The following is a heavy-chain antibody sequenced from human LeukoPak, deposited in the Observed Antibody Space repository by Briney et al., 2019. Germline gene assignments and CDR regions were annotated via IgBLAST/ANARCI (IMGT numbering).Heavy chain of an antibody. J-gene: IGHJ4*02. CDR1: GGSISSYY. Sequence: SETLSLTCTVSGGSISSYYWSWIRQPAREGLGLVGRIHTSGSTDYNPSFKSRVTMSVDTSKNQFSLKVRSVTAADTAVYYCAREGSATARPFVSNDYWGQGTLVTVSS. CDR3: AREGSATARPFVSNDY. V-gene: IGHV4-4*07. CDR2: IHTSGST. D-gene: IGHD6-6*01.